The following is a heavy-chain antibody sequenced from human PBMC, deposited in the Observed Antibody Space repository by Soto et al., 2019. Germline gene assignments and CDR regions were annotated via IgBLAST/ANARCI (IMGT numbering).Heavy chain of an antibody. Sequence: QVQLVQSGAELRKPGSAVKLSCKASGGTFSNSPISWVRQIPGQGPEWMGRIIPSPARTIYSRKFRGRVTLTADKSTQTVYMTLSSLTTEDSHVYYCARDQVGASSFDYCGQGTRVTVSS. J-gene: IGHJ4*02. CDR3: ARDQVGASSFDY. D-gene: IGHD1-26*01. V-gene: IGHV1-69*08. CDR2: IIPSPART. CDR1: GGTFSNSP.